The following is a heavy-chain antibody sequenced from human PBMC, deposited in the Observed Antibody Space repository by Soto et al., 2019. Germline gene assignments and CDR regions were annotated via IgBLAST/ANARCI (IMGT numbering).Heavy chain of an antibody. D-gene: IGHD6-6*01. CDR3: ARGSWSIAVSPIDY. J-gene: IGHJ4*02. Sequence: SETLSLTCAVYGGSFNDYQWSWIRQPPGKGLEWIGEINHSGNTNYNPSLKSRVTISVDTSKTQFSLKMSSVTAADTAVYYCARGSWSIAVSPIDYWGQGTLVTVSS. CDR2: INHSGNT. CDR1: GGSFNDYQ. V-gene: IGHV4-34*01.